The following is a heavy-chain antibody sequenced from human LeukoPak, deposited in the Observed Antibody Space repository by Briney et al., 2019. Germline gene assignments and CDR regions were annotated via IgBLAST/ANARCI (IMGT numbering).Heavy chain of an antibody. J-gene: IGHJ4*02. CDR3: ARDSSSWYFDY. CDR2: IIPIFGTA. D-gene: IGHD6-13*01. V-gene: IGHV1-69*13. CDR1: GGTFSIYA. Sequence: ASVNVSCKASGGTFSIYAISWVRQAPGQGLEWMGGIIPIFGTANYAQKFQGRVTITADESTSTAYMELSSLRSEDTAVYYCARDSSSWYFDYWGQGTLVTVSS.